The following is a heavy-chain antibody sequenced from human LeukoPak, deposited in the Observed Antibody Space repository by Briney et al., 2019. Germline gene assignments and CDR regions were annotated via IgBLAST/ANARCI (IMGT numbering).Heavy chain of an antibody. D-gene: IGHD2-2*01. Sequence: GESLKISCKGSGYSFTSYWIGWVRQMPGKGLEWMGIIYPGDSDTRYSPSFQGQVTISTDNSITTAYLQWSSLKASDTAIYYCAKIDRQYCSRSSCYALDYWGQGTQVTVSS. CDR1: GYSFTSYW. CDR3: AKIDRQYCSRSSCYALDY. CDR2: IYPGDSDT. J-gene: IGHJ4*02. V-gene: IGHV5-51*01.